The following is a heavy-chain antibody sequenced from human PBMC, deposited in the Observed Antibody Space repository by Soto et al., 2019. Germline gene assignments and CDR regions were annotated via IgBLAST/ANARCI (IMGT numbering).Heavy chain of an antibody. CDR1: GFTFSDYY. CDR3: ARDQYYYGSGSYPYYYYGMDV. CDR2: ISSSGSTI. D-gene: IGHD3-10*01. Sequence: GGSLRLSCAASGFTFSDYYMSWIRQAPGKGLEWVSYISSSGSTIYYADSVKGRFTISRDNAKNSLYLQMNSLRAEDTAVYYCARDQYYYGSGSYPYYYYGMDVWGQGTTVTVSS. V-gene: IGHV3-11*01. J-gene: IGHJ6*02.